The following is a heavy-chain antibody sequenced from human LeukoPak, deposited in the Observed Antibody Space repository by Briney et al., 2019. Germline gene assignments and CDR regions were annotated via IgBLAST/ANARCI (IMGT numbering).Heavy chain of an antibody. D-gene: IGHD3-22*01. Sequence: GGFLRLSCAACGVTLSSNSMKWPRQATGKGLEWVSSISSSSSYIYYADSVKGRFTISRDSAKNSLYLQMNSLRAEDTAVYYCARDRSYDSSGYLTGWGQGTLVTVSS. CDR1: GVTLSSNS. CDR3: ARDRSYDSSGYLTG. J-gene: IGHJ4*02. CDR2: ISSSSSYI. V-gene: IGHV3-21*01.